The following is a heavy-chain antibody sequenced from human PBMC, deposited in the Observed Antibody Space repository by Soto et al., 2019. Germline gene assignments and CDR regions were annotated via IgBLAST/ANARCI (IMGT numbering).Heavy chain of an antibody. V-gene: IGHV6-1*01. D-gene: IGHD3-22*01. CDR1: GDSVSSNIAA. Sequence: PSQTLSLTCVISGDSVSSNIAAWNWIRQSPSRGLEWLGRTCYRSKWYNDYAVSVKSRITINPDTSKNQFSLQLNSVTPEDTAVYYCARALKYYYDSSGYYPFDYWGQGTLVTVSS. CDR3: ARALKYYYDSSGYYPFDY. CDR2: TCYRSKWYN. J-gene: IGHJ4*02.